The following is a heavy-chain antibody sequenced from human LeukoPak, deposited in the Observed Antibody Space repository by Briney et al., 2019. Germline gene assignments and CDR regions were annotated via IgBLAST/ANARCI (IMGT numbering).Heavy chain of an antibody. CDR1: GFTVSSNY. J-gene: IGHJ4*02. CDR3: ARDRHYYGSGSYGFDY. CDR2: IYSGGST. Sequence: GGSLRLSCAASGFTVSSNYMSWVRQAPGKGLEWLSVIYSGGSTYYADSVKGRFTISRDNSKNTLYLQMNSLRAEDTAVYYCARDRHYYGSGSYGFDYWGQGTLVTVSS. D-gene: IGHD3-10*01. V-gene: IGHV3-66*01.